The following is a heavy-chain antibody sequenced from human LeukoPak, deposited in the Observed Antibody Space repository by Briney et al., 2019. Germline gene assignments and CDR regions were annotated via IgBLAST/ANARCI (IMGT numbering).Heavy chain of an antibody. Sequence: GGSLRLSCAASGFTLSSYAMSWVRQAPGKGLERVSAISGSGGSTYYADSVKGRFTISRDNSKNTLYLQMNSLRAEDTAVYYCAKDIRCSSTSCYAPDYWGQGTLVTVSS. CDR1: GFTLSSYA. CDR2: ISGSGGST. J-gene: IGHJ4*02. V-gene: IGHV3-23*01. D-gene: IGHD2-2*01. CDR3: AKDIRCSSTSCYAPDY.